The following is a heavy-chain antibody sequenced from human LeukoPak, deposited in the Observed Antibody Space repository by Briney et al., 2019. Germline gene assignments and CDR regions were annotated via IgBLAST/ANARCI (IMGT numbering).Heavy chain of an antibody. V-gene: IGHV1-2*02. Sequence: GASVKVSCKASGYTFSGHYMHWVRQAPGQGLEWMGWINPNSGGTNYAQKFQGRVTMTRDTSISTAYMELSRLRSDDTAIYYCARHPVAVAGNFDYWGQGTLVTVSP. CDR2: INPNSGGT. D-gene: IGHD6-19*01. CDR1: GYTFSGHY. J-gene: IGHJ4*02. CDR3: ARHPVAVAGNFDY.